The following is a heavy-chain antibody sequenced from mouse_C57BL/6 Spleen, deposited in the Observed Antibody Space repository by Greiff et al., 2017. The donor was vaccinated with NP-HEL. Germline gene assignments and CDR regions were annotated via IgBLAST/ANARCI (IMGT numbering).Heavy chain of an antibody. J-gene: IGHJ2*01. Sequence: QVQLQQPGAELVMPGASVKLSCKASGYTFTSYWMHWVKQRPGQGLEWIGEIDPSDSYTNYNQKFKGKSTLTVDKSSSTAYMQLSSLTSEDSAVYYGARGYGSSVDYWGQGTTLTVSS. CDR1: GYTFTSYW. D-gene: IGHD1-1*01. CDR3: ARGYGSSVDY. CDR2: IDPSDSYT. V-gene: IGHV1-69*01.